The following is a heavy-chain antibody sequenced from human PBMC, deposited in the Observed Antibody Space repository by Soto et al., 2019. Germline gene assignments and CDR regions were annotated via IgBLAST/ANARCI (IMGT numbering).Heavy chain of an antibody. Sequence: GGSLRLSCAASGFTFSSYWMSWVRQAPGKGLEWVANIKQDGSEKYYVDSVKGRFTISRDNAKNSLYLQMNSLRAEDTAVYYCARVVRGTGVLRFLESQGYYGMDVWGQGTTVTVSS. J-gene: IGHJ6*02. CDR3: ARVVRGTGVLRFLESQGYYGMDV. V-gene: IGHV3-7*01. D-gene: IGHD3-3*01. CDR1: GFTFSSYW. CDR2: IKQDGSEK.